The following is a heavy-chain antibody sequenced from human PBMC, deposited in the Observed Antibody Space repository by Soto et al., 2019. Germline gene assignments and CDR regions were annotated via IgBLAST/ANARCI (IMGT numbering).Heavy chain of an antibody. V-gene: IGHV5-10-1*01. D-gene: IGHD3-22*01. CDR3: ARMIAMIVVVTNRRNPVDI. CDR2: IDPSDSYT. CDR1: GYSFTSYW. Sequence: PGESLKNGCTGSGYSFTSYWISWVRQMPGKGLEWMGRIDPSDSYTNYSPSFQGHVTISADKSISTAYLQWSSLKASDSAMYYCARMIAMIVVVTNRRNPVDIWGQGTMVTVSS. J-gene: IGHJ3*02.